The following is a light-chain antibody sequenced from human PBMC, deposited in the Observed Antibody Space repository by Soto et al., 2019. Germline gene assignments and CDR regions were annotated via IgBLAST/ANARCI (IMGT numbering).Light chain of an antibody. CDR3: SSYAGNNKR. V-gene: IGLV2-8*01. Sequence: QSVLTQPPSASGSPGQSVTISCTGTSSDVGGYNYVSWYQQHPGKAPKLMIYEVSKRPSGVPDRFSGSKSGNTASLTVSGLQAEDEADYYCSSYAGNNKRFGGGTKVTVL. CDR1: SSDVGGYNY. CDR2: EVS. J-gene: IGLJ3*02.